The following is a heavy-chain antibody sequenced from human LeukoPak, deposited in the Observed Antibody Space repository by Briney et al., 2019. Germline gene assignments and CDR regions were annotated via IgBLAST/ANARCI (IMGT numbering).Heavy chain of an antibody. CDR2: IYYSGST. J-gene: IGHJ6*02. V-gene: IGHV4-31*03. CDR3: ARGEVATTTVEWFYYGMDV. Sequence: SETLSLTRTVSGGSISSGGYYWSWIRQHPGKGLEWIGYIYYSGSTYYNPSLKSRVTISVDTSKNQFSLKLSSVTAADTAVYYCARGEVATTTVEWFYYGMDVRGQGTTVTVSS. D-gene: IGHD5-12*01. CDR1: GGSISSGGYY.